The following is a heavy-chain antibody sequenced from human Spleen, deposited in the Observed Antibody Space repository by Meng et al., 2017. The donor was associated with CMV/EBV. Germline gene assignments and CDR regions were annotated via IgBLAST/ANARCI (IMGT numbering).Heavy chain of an antibody. Sequence: QVELVRAGAEVKEPGSPVKASCKGSGGTFSSYAMRWVRPAPGQGLEWMGGIIPIFGTANYAQKFQGRVTITADESTSTAYMELSSLRSEDTAVYYCARDQGPWFDPWGQGTLVTVSS. CDR3: ARDQGPWFDP. CDR2: IIPIFGTA. J-gene: IGHJ5*02. V-gene: IGHV1-69*12. CDR1: GGTFSSYA.